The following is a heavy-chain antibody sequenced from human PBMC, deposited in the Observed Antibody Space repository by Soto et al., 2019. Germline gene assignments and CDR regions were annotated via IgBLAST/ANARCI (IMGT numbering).Heavy chain of an antibody. Sequence: QVTLKESGPVLVKPTEPLTLTCTVSGFSLRNTRMGVSWIRQSPVKALEWLAHIFSNDAKSYSPSLKSRLAISRDTSKSQVVLTMTNVATVDTATYYCARSLYVDYVHWYFDLWGRGTLVTVSS. CDR1: GFSLRNTRMG. D-gene: IGHD4-17*01. J-gene: IGHJ2*01. V-gene: IGHV2-26*01. CDR3: ARSLYVDYVHWYFDL. CDR2: IFSNDAK.